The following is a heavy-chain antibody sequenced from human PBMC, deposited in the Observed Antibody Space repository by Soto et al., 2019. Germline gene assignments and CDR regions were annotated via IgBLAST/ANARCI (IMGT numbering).Heavy chain of an antibody. J-gene: IGHJ5*02. Sequence: QVQLVQSGAEVKKPGASVKVSCKASGYTFTNYFMHWVRQAPGQGPEWMGIINISGGSASYAQKFQGRVTMTRDTPTSTVYMELSSLRSEDTAVYYCARDRQQLAPRGLGWFDAWGRGTLVTVSS. D-gene: IGHD6-13*01. CDR3: ARDRQQLAPRGLGWFDA. V-gene: IGHV1-46*01. CDR2: INISGGSA. CDR1: GYTFTNYF.